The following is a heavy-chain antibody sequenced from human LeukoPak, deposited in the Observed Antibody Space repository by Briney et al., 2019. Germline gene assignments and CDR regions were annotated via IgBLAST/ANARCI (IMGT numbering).Heavy chain of an antibody. V-gene: IGHV4-34*01. CDR3: ARRRRSIAAAGTRFDP. J-gene: IGHJ5*02. D-gene: IGHD6-13*01. CDR2: INHSGTT. Sequence: PSETLSLTCAVYGESFSDFYWNWVRQSPGKGLEWIGEINHSGTTNYNPSLKSRVTISVDTSKNQFSLKLSSVTAADTAVYYCARRRRSIAAAGTRFDPWGQGTLVTVSS. CDR1: GESFSDFY.